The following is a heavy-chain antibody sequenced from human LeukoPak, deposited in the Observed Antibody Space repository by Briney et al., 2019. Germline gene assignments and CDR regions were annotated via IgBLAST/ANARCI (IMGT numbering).Heavy chain of an antibody. CDR2: ISSDSNYI. J-gene: IGHJ3*02. D-gene: IGHD2-2*01. CDR1: GFTFSSYS. Sequence: SGGPLRLSCAASGFTFSSYSMNWVRQALGKGLEWVSSISSDSNYIFYADSVQGRFTISRDNAENSLFLQMNSLRAEDTAVYYCASRYCTSTNCYAFDIWGQGTMVTVSS. V-gene: IGHV3-21*01. CDR3: ASRYCTSTNCYAFDI.